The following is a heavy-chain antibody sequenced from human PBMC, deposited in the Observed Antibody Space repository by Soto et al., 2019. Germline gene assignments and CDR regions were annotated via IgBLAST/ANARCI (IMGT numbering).Heavy chain of an antibody. Sequence: GGSLRLSCAASGFTFSSYGMHWVRQAPGKGLEWVAVIWYDGSNKYYADSVKGRFTISRDNSKNTLYLQMNSLRAEDTAVYYCARALGSSILDVNFDYWGQGTLVTVSS. CDR3: ARALGSSILDVNFDY. J-gene: IGHJ4*02. V-gene: IGHV3-33*01. CDR2: IWYDGSNK. D-gene: IGHD6-13*01. CDR1: GFTFSSYG.